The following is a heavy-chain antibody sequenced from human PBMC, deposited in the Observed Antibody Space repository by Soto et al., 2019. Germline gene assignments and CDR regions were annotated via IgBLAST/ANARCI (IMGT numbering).Heavy chain of an antibody. Sequence: PGESLKISCQGSGYKFTSYSIGWVRQMPGKGLEWMGLVYPSDSDTRYSPSLQGHVTISADKSTSTAYLQWSSLAASDSAMYFCVMGGLLGSFDCWGQGTLVTGSS. CDR2: VYPSDSDT. V-gene: IGHV5-51*01. D-gene: IGHD1-26*01. CDR1: GYKFTSYS. J-gene: IGHJ4*02. CDR3: VMGGLLGSFDC.